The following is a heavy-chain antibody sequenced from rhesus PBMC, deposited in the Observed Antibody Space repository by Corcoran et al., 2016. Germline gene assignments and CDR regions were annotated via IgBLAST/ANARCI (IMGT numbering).Heavy chain of an antibody. J-gene: IGHJ5-1*01. Sequence: QVQLQESGPAVVKPSETLSLTCAGSGGSISSSNWWSWSRQSPGKGLEWIGGTYGSGGTPESNPPRKSRGTISIDTSKNHFSLKLSSVTAADTAVYYCARSPWTGYYTGRFDVWGPGVLVTVSS. CDR1: GGSISSSNW. V-gene: IGHV4-93*02. CDR3: ARSPWTGYYTGRFDV. D-gene: IGHD3-3*01. CDR2: TYGSGGTP.